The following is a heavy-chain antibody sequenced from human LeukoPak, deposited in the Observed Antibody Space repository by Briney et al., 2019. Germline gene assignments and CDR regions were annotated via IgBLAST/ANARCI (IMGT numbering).Heavy chain of an antibody. CDR2: INPSGGST. J-gene: IGHJ4*02. D-gene: IGHD3-22*01. V-gene: IGHV1-46*01. CDR3: ARDSSGSLFDY. CDR1: GYTFTSYY. Sequence: ASVKVSCKASGYTFTSYYMHWARQAPGQGLESMGIINPSGGSTSYAQKFQGRVTMTRDMSTSTVYMELSSLRSEDTAVYYCARDSSGSLFDYWGQGTLVTVSS.